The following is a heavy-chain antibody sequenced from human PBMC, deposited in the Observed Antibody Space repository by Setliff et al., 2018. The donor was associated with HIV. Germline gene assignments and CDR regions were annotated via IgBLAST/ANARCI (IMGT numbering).Heavy chain of an antibody. V-gene: IGHV7-4-1*01. CDR3: TRDHTPPPNYDFWSGQIDLRNIFYYMDV. CDR1: GYSLTSYS. J-gene: IGHJ6*03. CDR2: INTNTGNP. Sequence: VASVKVSCKASGYSLTSYSINWVRQATGQGLEWMGYINTNTGNPTYAQGFTGRIVFSVDTPVSTAYLQIFSLKAEDTAVYYCTRDHTPPPNYDFWSGQIDLRNIFYYMDVWGTGSPVTVSS. D-gene: IGHD3-3*01.